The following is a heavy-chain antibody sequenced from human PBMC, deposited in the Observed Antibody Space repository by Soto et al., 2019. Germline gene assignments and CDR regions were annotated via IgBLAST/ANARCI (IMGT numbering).Heavy chain of an antibody. CDR2: IHPSGEST. D-gene: IGHD2-21*01. Sequence: GASVKVSCKASGYSFHSYYMHWVRQAPGQGLEWMGIIHPSGESTSYAQKFQGRVTMTRDASTNTAYMELSSLRSEDTAVYYCAREGVVEREFDLWGQGTLVTVSS. CDR1: GYSFHSYY. CDR3: AREGVVEREFDL. V-gene: IGHV1-46*02. J-gene: IGHJ4*02.